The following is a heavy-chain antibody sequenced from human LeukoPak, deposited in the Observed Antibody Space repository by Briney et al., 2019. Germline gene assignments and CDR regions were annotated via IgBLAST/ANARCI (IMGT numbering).Heavy chain of an antibody. V-gene: IGHV4-4*07. J-gene: IGHJ5*02. D-gene: IGHD3-3*01. CDR2: IYTSGST. Sequence: SETLSLTCTVSGGSISSYYWSWIRQPAGKGLEWIGRIYTSGSTNYNPSLKSRVTMSVDTSKNQFSLKLSSVTAADTAVYYCARGIIGYYDFWSGYLTASWFDPWGQGTLVTVSS. CDR1: GGSISSYY. CDR3: ARGIIGYYDFWSGYLTASWFDP.